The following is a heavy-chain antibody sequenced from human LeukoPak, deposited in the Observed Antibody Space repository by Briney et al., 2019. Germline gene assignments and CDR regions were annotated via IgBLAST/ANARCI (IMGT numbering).Heavy chain of an antibody. CDR2: ISYDGSNK. CDR3: ARDRYSSGWTLSYYYYYGMDV. V-gene: IGHV3-30-3*01. Sequence: GGSLRLSRAASGFTFSSYAMHWVRQAPGKGLEWVAVISYDGSNKYYADSVKGRFTISRDNSKNTLYLQMNSLRAEDTAVYYCARDRYSSGWTLSYYYYYGMDVWGQGTTVTVSS. D-gene: IGHD6-19*01. J-gene: IGHJ6*02. CDR1: GFTFSSYA.